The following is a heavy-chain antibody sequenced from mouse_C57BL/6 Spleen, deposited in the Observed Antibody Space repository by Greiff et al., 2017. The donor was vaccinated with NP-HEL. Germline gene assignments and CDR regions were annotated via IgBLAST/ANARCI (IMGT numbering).Heavy chain of an antibody. CDR2: INPSTGGT. CDR3: ARGGLGAYAMDY. J-gene: IGHJ4*01. V-gene: IGHV1-42*01. Sequence: VQLQQSGPELVKPGASVKISCKASGYSFTGYYMNWVKQSPEKSLEWIGEINPSTGGTTYNQKFKAKATLTVDKSSSTAYMQLKSLTSEDSAVYYCARGGLGAYAMDYWGQGTSVTVSS. CDR1: GYSFTGYY. D-gene: IGHD4-1*01.